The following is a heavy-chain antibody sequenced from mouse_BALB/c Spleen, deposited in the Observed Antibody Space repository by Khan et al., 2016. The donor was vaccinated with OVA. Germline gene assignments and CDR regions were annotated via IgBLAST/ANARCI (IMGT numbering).Heavy chain of an antibody. V-gene: IGHV1-77*01. CDR1: GYTFTDYY. CDR3: ARRNYFGYTFAY. D-gene: IGHD1-2*01. J-gene: IGHJ3*01. Sequence: QVQLLESGAELARPGASVKLSCKASGYTFTDYYINWVKLRTGQGLEWIGEISPGSGDTYYNERFKGKATLTAYKSSSTAYLQLSSRTSEGSGVELCARRNYFGYTFAYWGAGTLVTVSA. CDR2: ISPGSGDT.